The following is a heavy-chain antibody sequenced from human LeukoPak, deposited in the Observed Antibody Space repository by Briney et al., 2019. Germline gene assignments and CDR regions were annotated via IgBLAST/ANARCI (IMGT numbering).Heavy chain of an antibody. D-gene: IGHD5-24*01. CDR3: ARTDGYNSMHDY. J-gene: IGHJ4*02. CDR1: GGSISGYY. CDR2: MSNSVNT. Sequence: SETLSLTCTVSGGSISGYYWTWIRQPPGKGLEWIGYMSNSVNTNYNPSLKSRVTISVDTSKNQFSLKLSSVTAADTAVYYCARTDGYNSMHDYWGQGTLVTVSS. V-gene: IGHV4-59*01.